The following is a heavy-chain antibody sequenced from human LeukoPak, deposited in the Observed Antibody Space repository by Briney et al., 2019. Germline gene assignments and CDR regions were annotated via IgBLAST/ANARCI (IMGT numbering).Heavy chain of an antibody. CDR3: ARESSSSPDY. Sequence: SETLSLTCTVSGGSITSSSHHWGWLRQPPGKGLEWIGSIYYSGTTYYKPSLRSRVTISVDTSKNQFYLRPTSVTAADSAMYYCARESSSSPDYWGQGTLVTVSS. CDR1: GGSITSSSHH. V-gene: IGHV4-39*07. J-gene: IGHJ4*02. CDR2: IYYSGTT. D-gene: IGHD6-6*01.